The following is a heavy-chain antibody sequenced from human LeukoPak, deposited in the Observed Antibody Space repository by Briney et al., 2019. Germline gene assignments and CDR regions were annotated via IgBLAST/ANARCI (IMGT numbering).Heavy chain of an antibody. V-gene: IGHV3-33*06. CDR3: AKEWSTNWFAP. J-gene: IGHJ5*02. D-gene: IGHD2/OR15-2a*01. Sequence: PGGSLRLSCAESVFTFSRYDKLWVRQAPGKGLEWVAVIWYDGSNKYYADSVKGRFTICRDNSKNTLYLQLNSLRAEDTAVYYCAKEWSTNWFAPWGQGTLVTVSS. CDR1: VFTFSRYD. CDR2: IWYDGSNK.